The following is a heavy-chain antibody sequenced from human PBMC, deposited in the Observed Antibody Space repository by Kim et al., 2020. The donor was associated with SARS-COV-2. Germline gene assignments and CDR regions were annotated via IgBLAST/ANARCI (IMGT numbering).Heavy chain of an antibody. J-gene: IGHJ3*02. Sequence: SETLSLTCTVSGGSISSYFWSWVRQPPGKGLEWIGEIYNSGTANYNPSFRSRVTISGDTSKNQFSLKLNSVTAADTAVYYCAKVRRHDDNVGYYTFDMWGQGTMVTVS. CDR1: GGSISSYF. CDR3: AKVRRHDDNVGYYTFDM. D-gene: IGHD3-3*01. CDR2: IYNSGTA. V-gene: IGHV4-59*01.